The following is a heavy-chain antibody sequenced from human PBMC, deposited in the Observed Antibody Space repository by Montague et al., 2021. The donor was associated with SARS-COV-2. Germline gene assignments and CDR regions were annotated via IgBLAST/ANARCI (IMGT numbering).Heavy chain of an antibody. CDR3: ARAGGFDNSGYVGRLRTYYFDY. Sequence: SETLSLTCTVSGASIRSSDHYWGWIRQPPGKGLEWIGSIYYTGSSYYTPSLTSRLTISVDTSRYPFSLELTSVTAADTAIYYCARAGGFDNSGYVGRLRTYYFDYWGQGLLVTVSS. V-gene: IGHV4-39*07. D-gene: IGHD3-22*01. CDR1: GASIRSSDHY. CDR2: IYYTGSS. J-gene: IGHJ4*02.